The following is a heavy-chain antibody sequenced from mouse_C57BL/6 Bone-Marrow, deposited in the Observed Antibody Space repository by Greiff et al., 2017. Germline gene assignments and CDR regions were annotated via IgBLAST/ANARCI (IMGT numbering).Heavy chain of an antibody. J-gene: IGHJ4*01. Sequence: VQLQESGPELARPWASVKISCQAFYTFSRRVHFAIRDTNYWMQWVKQRPGQGLEWIGAISPGNGDTSYNQKFKGKATLTADNSFSTAYMQLSRPTSEESAVYCCAVYYSNYAYAMDDWGQGTSVTVSS. CDR3: SEESAVYCCAVYYSNYAYAMDD. CDR2: GQGLEWIG. D-gene: IGHD2-5*01. V-gene: IGHV1-87*01. CDR1: YTFSRRVH.